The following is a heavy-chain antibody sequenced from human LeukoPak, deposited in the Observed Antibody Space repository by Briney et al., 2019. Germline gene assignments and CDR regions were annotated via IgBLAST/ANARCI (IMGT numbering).Heavy chain of an antibody. CDR2: IYYSGST. Sequence: PSETLSLTCTVSGGSISSYYWSWIRQPPGKGLEWIGYIYYSGSTNHNPSLKSRVTISVDTSKNQFSLKLSSVTAADTAVYYCARWWAYSNFDAFDIWGQGTMVTVSS. V-gene: IGHV4-59*01. J-gene: IGHJ3*02. CDR1: GGSISSYY. CDR3: ARWWAYSNFDAFDI. D-gene: IGHD4-11*01.